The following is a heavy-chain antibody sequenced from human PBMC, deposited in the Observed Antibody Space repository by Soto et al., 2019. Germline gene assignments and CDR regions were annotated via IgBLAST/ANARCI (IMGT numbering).Heavy chain of an antibody. J-gene: IGHJ4*02. Sequence: GGSLRLSCVVSGFIFSNYAVSWVRQAPGKGLEWVSVIYSGGSTYYADSVKGRFTISRDNSRNTLYLEMNGLRPEGTAVYYCAKEADYCVSSKYDNWGRGTLVTVSS. V-gene: IGHV3-66*02. D-gene: IGHD2-21*01. CDR1: GFIFSNYA. CDR2: IYSGGST. CDR3: AKEADYCVSSKYDN.